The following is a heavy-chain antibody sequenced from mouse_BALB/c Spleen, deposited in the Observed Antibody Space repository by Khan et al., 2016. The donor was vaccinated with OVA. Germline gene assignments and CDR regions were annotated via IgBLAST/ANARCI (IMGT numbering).Heavy chain of an antibody. J-gene: IGHJ3*01. D-gene: IGHD2-14*01. CDR2: VNPNTGGS. CDR3: AREYDFFAY. Sequence: EVQLVESGPDLVKPGASVKISCKASGYSFTLYYMTWVKQSHGKSLEWIGRVNPNTGGSDYNQEFKGKAILTVDKSSNTAYMELHSLTSEDSAVYYCAREYDFFAYWGQGTLVTVSA. CDR1: GYSFTLYY. V-gene: IGHV1-26*01.